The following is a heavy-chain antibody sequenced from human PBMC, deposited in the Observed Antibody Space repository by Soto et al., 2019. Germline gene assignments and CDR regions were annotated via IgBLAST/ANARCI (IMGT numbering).Heavy chain of an antibody. CDR3: IIPDPGPSWGPVLPNWFDP. CDR1: GFTFSSYA. J-gene: IGHJ5*02. D-gene: IGHD1-26*01. V-gene: IGHV3-23*01. Sequence: GGSLRLSCAVSGFTFSSYAMSWVRQAPGKGLEWVSAISGSGGSTYYADSVKGRFTISRDNSKNTLYPQMNSLRAEDTAVYYCIIPDPGPSWGPVLPNWFDPWGQGTLVTVSS. CDR2: ISGSGGST.